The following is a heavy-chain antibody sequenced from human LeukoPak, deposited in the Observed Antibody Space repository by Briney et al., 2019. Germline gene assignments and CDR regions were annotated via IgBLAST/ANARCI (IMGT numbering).Heavy chain of an antibody. CDR3: ASPSRGYADAFDI. V-gene: IGHV4-59*01. J-gene: IGHJ3*02. CDR1: GGSISSYY. Sequence: SETLSLTCIVSGGSISSYYSSWIRQPPGKGLEWIGYVYYTGSTNYNPSLKSRVTISIDTSKNHFSLNLSSVTAAEKAVYYCASPSRGYADAFDIWGQGTMVTVSS. CDR2: VYYTGST. D-gene: IGHD2-2*01.